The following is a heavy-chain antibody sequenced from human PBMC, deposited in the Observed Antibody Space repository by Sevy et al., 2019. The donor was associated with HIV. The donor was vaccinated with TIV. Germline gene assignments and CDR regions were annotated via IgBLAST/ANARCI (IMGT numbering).Heavy chain of an antibody. J-gene: IGHJ3*02. Sequence: GGSLRLSCEASGFTFSSFGMHWVRQAPGKGLEWVTVISYEGSKKYYIDSVKGRFTISRDNSKSTLYLEMNSLRPEDTAVYYCAKDRGGRRAFDTNHYRGFDIRGQGTMVTVSS. V-gene: IGHV3-30*18. CDR3: AKDRGGRRAFDTNHYRGFDI. CDR2: ISYEGSKK. CDR1: GFTFSSFG. D-gene: IGHD2-8*01.